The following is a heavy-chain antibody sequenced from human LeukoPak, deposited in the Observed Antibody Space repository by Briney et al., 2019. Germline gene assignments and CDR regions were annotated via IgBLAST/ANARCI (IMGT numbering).Heavy chain of an antibody. CDR3: ASLKSGYGFNYYGMDV. V-gene: IGHV4-61*02. Sequence: PSETLSLTCTVSGGSISSGSYYWSWIRQPAGKGLEWIGRIYTSGSTNYNPSLKSRVTISVDTSKNQFSLKLSSVTAADTAVYYCASLKSGYGFNYYGMDVWGQGTTVTVSS. CDR1: GGSISSGSYY. CDR2: IYTSGST. J-gene: IGHJ6*02. D-gene: IGHD6-25*01.